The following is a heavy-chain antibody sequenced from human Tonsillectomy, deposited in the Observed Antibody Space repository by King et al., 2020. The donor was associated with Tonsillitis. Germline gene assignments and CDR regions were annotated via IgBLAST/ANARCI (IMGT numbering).Heavy chain of an antibody. CDR3: ASEAAAAGTLDY. J-gene: IGHJ4*02. CDR2: IIPILGIA. D-gene: IGHD6-13*01. CDR1: GGTFSSYA. V-gene: IGHV1-69*04. Sequence: QLVQSGAEVKKPGSSVKVSCKASGGTFSSYAISWVRQAPGQGLEWMGRIIPILGIANYAQKFQGRVTITADKSTSTAYMELSSLRSEDTAGYYCASEAAAAGTLDYWAQGPLVTVSS.